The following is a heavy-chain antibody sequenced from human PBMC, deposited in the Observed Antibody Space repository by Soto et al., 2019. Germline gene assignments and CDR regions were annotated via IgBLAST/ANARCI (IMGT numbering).Heavy chain of an antibody. CDR3: VRQSYADRWGSPDL. D-gene: IGHD3-16*01. J-gene: IGHJ5*02. CDR1: GFTFSGYG. CDR2: IWFDGTTK. Sequence: LSCTASGFTFSGYGMHWVRQAPGKGLEWVADIWFDGTTKNYADSVKGRFTISRDTSKKTMNLQMNSLRADDTAVYYCVRQSYADRWGSPDLGGQGTLVTVSS. V-gene: IGHV3-33*01.